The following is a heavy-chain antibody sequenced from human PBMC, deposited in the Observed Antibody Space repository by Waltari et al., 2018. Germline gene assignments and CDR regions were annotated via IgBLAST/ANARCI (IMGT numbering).Heavy chain of an antibody. CDR1: GDSISSGSYY. Sequence: QVQLQESGPGLVKPSETLSLTCTVPGDSISSGSYYWTWIRQPAGKGLGYIGRIYPSGSINYNPSLTGRVTISLDTSENQFSLKLRSVTAADTAVYYCAREYCSRTFCYQGVGIGWYDSWGQGTLVTVSS. CDR2: IYPSGSI. J-gene: IGHJ5*01. CDR3: AREYCSRTFCYQGVGIGWYDS. V-gene: IGHV4-61*02. D-gene: IGHD2-2*01.